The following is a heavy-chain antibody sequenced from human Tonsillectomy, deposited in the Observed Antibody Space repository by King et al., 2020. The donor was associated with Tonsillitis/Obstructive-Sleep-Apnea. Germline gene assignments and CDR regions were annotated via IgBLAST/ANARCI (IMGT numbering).Heavy chain of an antibody. CDR1: GLTFSDVG. V-gene: IGHV3-15*01. CDR3: TTEYRDFWSGLGGF. Sequence: VQLVESGGGLVKPGGSLRLSCEVSGLTFSDVGMTWVRQAPGKLLEWVGRVKWQHDGGARSTAPAEPIYAAPVKGRFTISRDDSKNTVYLQMISLKTEDRAVYYWTTEYRDFWSGLGGFWAQGTLVTVSS. J-gene: IGHJ4*02. D-gene: IGHD3-3*01. CDR2: VKWQHDGGARSTAPAEP.